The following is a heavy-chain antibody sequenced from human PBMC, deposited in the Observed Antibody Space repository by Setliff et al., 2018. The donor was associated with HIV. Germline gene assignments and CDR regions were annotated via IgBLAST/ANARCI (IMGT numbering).Heavy chain of an antibody. Sequence: VASVKVSCKASGYTFTSYGISWVRQAPGQGLEWMGWISAYNGNTNYAQKLQGRVTMTTDTSTSTAYMELRRLRFDDTAVYYCARDVEHMMDVWGQGTTVTVSS. J-gene: IGHJ6*02. CDR2: ISAYNGNT. V-gene: IGHV1-18*01. CDR1: GYTFTSYG. CDR3: ARDVEHMMDV.